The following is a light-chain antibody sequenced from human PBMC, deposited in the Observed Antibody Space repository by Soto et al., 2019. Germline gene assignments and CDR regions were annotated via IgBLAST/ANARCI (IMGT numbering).Light chain of an antibody. CDR1: QTIDNF. J-gene: IGKJ4*01. Sequence: DIQMTQSPSSLSAAVGDRVTITCRASQTIDNFLNWYQQKPGKAPNLLIYAASSLQSGVPSRFSGSGSGTDFTLTISSLQPGDFATYYCQQYHSYAITFGGGTKV. CDR2: AAS. V-gene: IGKV1-39*01. CDR3: QQYHSYAIT.